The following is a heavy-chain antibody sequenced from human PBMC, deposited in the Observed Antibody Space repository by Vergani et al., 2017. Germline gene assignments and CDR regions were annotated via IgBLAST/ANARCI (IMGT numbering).Heavy chain of an antibody. Sequence: EVQLVESGGGLVQPGGSLRLSCAASGFTFDDYAMHWVRQAPGKGLEWVSGISWNSGSIGYADSVKGRFTISRDNAKNSLYLQMNSLRAEDTALYYCAKDISGSGGSCYNYWGQGTLVTVSS. CDR3: AKDISGSGGSCYNY. D-gene: IGHD2-15*01. J-gene: IGHJ4*02. V-gene: IGHV3-9*01. CDR2: ISWNSGSI. CDR1: GFTFDDYA.